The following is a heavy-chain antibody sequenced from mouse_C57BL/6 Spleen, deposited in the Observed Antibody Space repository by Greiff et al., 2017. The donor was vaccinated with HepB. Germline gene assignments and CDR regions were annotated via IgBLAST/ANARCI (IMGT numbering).Heavy chain of an antibody. D-gene: IGHD4-1*02. CDR2: IDPSDSYT. J-gene: IGHJ2*01. V-gene: IGHV1-50*01. CDR3: ARGRSTRTGYFDY. CDR1: GYTFTSYW. Sequence: QVQLKQPGAELVKPGASVKLSCKASGYTFTSYWMQWVKQRPGQGLEWIGEIDPSDSYTNYNQKFKGKATLTVDTSSSTAYMQLSSLTSEDSAVYYCARGRSTRTGYFDYWGQGTTLTVSS.